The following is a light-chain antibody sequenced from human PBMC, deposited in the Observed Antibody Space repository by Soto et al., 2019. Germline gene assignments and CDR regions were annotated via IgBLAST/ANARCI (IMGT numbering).Light chain of an antibody. CDR3: QQYNSYPLA. CDR2: KAS. V-gene: IGKV1-5*03. J-gene: IGKJ4*01. Sequence: DIQMTQSPSTLSASVGDRVTITCRASQSISNWLAWYQQQPGNAPKRLIYKASSLDSGVPSRFSGSGSWTEFTLTISSLQPDDFATYYCQQYNSYPLAFGGGTKVEIK. CDR1: QSISNW.